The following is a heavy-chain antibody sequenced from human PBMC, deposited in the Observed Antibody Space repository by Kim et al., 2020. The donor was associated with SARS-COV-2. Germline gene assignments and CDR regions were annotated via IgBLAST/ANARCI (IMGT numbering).Heavy chain of an antibody. CDR1: GDSISSDKW. Sequence: SETLSLTCAVSGDSISSDKWWSWVRQPPGKGLEWIGEMNPDGRANFNPSLKSRATISIDRSKNNFSLRLSSVTAADTAVYYCMKGGGSVAYGDCWCQGTL. J-gene: IGHJ4*02. D-gene: IGHD3-10*01. CDR3: MKGGGSVAYGDC. V-gene: IGHV4-4*02. CDR2: MNPDGRA.